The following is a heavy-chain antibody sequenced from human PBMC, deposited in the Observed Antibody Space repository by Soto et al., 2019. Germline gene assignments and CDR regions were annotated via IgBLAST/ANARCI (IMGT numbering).Heavy chain of an antibody. J-gene: IGHJ4*02. Sequence: QVQLQESGPGLVKPSETLSLTCTVSGGSISTYYWTWIRQPPGTGLEWIGNIYYRGATKYNPSLKSRVTSSVDTSKNQFSLKLSSVTAADTAVYYCARRNSGTYDYWGQGTLVTVSS. D-gene: IGHD1-26*01. CDR1: GGSISTYY. V-gene: IGHV4-59*08. CDR2: IYYRGAT. CDR3: ARRNSGTYDY.